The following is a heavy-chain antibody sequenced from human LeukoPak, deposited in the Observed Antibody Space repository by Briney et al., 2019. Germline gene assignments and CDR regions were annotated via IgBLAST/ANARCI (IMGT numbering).Heavy chain of an antibody. CDR1: GVSISSHY. Sequence: SETLSLTCSASGVSISSHYWSWIRQPAGKGLEWIGRFYSSGLTNYNPYLKGRVTVSVDTSKNQFFLELTSVTAADTAVYYCARDFGTLPGVPTWFDPWGQGTLVTVSS. V-gene: IGHV4-4*07. J-gene: IGHJ5*02. CDR3: ARDFGTLPGVPTWFDP. D-gene: IGHD1-14*01. CDR2: FYSSGLT.